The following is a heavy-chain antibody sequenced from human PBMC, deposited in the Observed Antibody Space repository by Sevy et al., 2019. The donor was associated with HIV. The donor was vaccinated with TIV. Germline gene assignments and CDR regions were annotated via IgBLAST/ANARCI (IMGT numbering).Heavy chain of an antibody. D-gene: IGHD5-12*01. V-gene: IGHV4-38-2*02. CDR2: IYHSGST. Sequence: SETLSLTCTVSGYSISSGYYWGWIRQPPGKGLEWIGSIYHSGSTYYNPSLKSRVTISVDTSKNQFSLKLSSVTAADTAVYYCARNRATGGYYYYYGMYVWGQGTTVTVSS. J-gene: IGHJ6*02. CDR1: GYSISSGYY. CDR3: ARNRATGGYYYYYGMYV.